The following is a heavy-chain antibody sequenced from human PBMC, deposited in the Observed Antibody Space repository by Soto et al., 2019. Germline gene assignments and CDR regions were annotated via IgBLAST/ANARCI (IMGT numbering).Heavy chain of an antibody. CDR3: ARGEWGAAAGDS. CDR2: INADNGKT. Sequence: QVQLVQSGAEVKKPGASVKVYCKASGYSFTIYAIHWVRQAPGQRLEWMGWINADNGKTKDSPRFQGRVTITRDTSATTAYIELSSLRSEDTAVYYCARGEWGAAAGDSCGQGTLITVSS. CDR1: GYSFTIYA. D-gene: IGHD6-25*01. J-gene: IGHJ4*02. V-gene: IGHV1-3*01.